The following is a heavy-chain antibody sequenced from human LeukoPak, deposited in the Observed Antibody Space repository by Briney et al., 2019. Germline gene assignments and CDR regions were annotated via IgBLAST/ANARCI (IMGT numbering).Heavy chain of an antibody. Sequence: SETLSLTCTVSGGSISTYYWSWIRQPPGKGLECVGYIYYSGNSNYNPSLKSRVTISVDTTKNQFSLKLSSVTAADTAVYYCAGLGASGNGYLSWFDPWGQGTLVTVSS. V-gene: IGHV4-59*01. CDR3: AGLGASGNGYLSWFDP. D-gene: IGHD3-22*01. CDR2: IYYSGNS. CDR1: GGSISTYY. J-gene: IGHJ5*02.